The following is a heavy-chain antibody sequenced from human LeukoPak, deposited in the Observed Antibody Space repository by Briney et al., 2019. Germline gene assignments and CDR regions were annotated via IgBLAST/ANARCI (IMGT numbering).Heavy chain of an antibody. Sequence: GGSLRLSCAASGFTFSNYAMHWVRQAPGKGLEWVAVISYDGDNKYYTNSVKGRFTISRDNSKNTLFLQMNTLRVEDTAVYYCAKDSSADDSSGYSYYFDYWGQGTLVTVSS. D-gene: IGHD3-22*01. CDR2: ISYDGDNK. J-gene: IGHJ4*02. CDR1: GFTFSNYA. V-gene: IGHV3-30-3*01. CDR3: AKDSSADDSSGYSYYFDY.